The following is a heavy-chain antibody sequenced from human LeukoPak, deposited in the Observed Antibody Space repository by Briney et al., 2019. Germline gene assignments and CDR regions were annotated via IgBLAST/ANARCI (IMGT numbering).Heavy chain of an antibody. CDR1: GGSISSRSYY. D-gene: IGHD3-16*01. Sequence: PSETLSLTCTVSGGSISSRSYYWGWLRQPPGKGLEWIGSIYYSGSTYYNPSLKSRVTISVDTSKNQFSLKLSSVTTADTAVYYCASPGGGPTDYWGQGTLVTVSS. CDR3: ASPGGGPTDY. J-gene: IGHJ4*02. V-gene: IGHV4-39*01. CDR2: IYYSGST.